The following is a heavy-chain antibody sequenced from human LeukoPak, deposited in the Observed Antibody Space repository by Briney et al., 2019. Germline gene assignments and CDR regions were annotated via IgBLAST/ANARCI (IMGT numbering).Heavy chain of an antibody. D-gene: IGHD6-13*01. CDR1: GYTFTNYA. CDR3: ARERRSSSPGEQQLVRAFDI. CDR2: INTNTGNP. Sequence: ASVKVSCTASGYTFTNYAMNWVRQAPGQGLEWMGWINTNTGNPTYALGFTGRFVFSLDTSVSTAYLQISSLKAEDTAMYYCARERRSSSPGEQQLVRAFDIWGQGTMVTVSS. J-gene: IGHJ3*02. V-gene: IGHV7-4-1*02.